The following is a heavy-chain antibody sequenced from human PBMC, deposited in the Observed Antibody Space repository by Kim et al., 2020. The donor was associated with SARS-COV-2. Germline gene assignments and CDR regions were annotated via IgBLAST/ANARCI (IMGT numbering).Heavy chain of an antibody. V-gene: IGHV3-73*01. CDR1: GFTFSDFA. Sequence: GGSLRHSCAASGFTFSDFAMHWVRQASGKGLEWVGRIRSKANSYATAYAASVKGRFTISRDDSKNTAYLQMNSLKTEDTAVYYCTTLTATTVGVDYWGQGTLVTVSS. CDR3: TTLTATTVGVDY. J-gene: IGHJ4*02. CDR2: IRSKANSYAT. D-gene: IGHD4-17*01.